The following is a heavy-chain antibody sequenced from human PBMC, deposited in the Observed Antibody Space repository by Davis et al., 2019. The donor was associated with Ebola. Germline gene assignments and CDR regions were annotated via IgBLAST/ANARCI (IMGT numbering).Heavy chain of an antibody. V-gene: IGHV3-53*01. CDR1: GFTVSSNY. D-gene: IGHD3-10*01. J-gene: IGHJ4*02. Sequence: GESLKISCAASGFTVSSNYMSWVRQAPGKGLEWVSVIYSGVSTYYADSVKGRFTISRDNSKNTLYLQMNSLRAEDTAVYYCANRRGGGYYFDYWGQGTLVTVSS. CDR3: ANRRGGGYYFDY. CDR2: IYSGVST.